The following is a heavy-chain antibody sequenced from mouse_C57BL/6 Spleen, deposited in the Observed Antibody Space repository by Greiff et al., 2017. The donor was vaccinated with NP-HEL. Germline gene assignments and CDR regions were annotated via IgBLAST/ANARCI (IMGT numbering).Heavy chain of an antibody. CDR1: GYTFTSYW. Sequence: QVQLKQPGAELVKPGASVKLSCKASGYTFTSYWMHWVKQRPGRGLEWIGRIDPNSGGTKYNEKFKSKATLTVDKPSSTAYMQLSSLTSEDSAVYYCAREGYYYGSSYWGQGTTLTVSS. J-gene: IGHJ2*01. CDR3: AREGYYYGSSY. D-gene: IGHD1-1*01. CDR2: IDPNSGGT. V-gene: IGHV1-72*01.